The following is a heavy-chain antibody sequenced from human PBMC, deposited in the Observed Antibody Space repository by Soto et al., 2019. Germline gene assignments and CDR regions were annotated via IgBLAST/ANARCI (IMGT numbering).Heavy chain of an antibody. CDR2: IYYSGNT. CDR3: ARPLAPGWFGEFSF. V-gene: IGHV4-59*08. J-gene: IGHJ4*02. Sequence: PSETLSLTCNVSGASINNYYWSWIRQPPGKGLEWIGHIYYSGNTNYNPSLKSRVTISVDTSKNHFSLKLTSVTAADTAVYYCARPLAPGWFGEFSFWGQGALVTVS. D-gene: IGHD3-10*01. CDR1: GASINNYY.